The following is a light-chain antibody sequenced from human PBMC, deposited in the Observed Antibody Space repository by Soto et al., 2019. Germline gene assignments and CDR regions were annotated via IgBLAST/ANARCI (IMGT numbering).Light chain of an antibody. V-gene: IGLV2-23*01. J-gene: IGLJ1*01. CDR1: TSDVGTFGL. Sequence: QSVLTHPASVSRSPGQSITISFSGTTSDVGTFGLVSCFQQHPGKAPKLMIYEGSKRPAGVSKRFSGSKSGDTASLTISGLQAEDEADYYCSSYAGSTTFYVFGTGTKVTVL. CDR2: EGS. CDR3: SSYAGSTTFYV.